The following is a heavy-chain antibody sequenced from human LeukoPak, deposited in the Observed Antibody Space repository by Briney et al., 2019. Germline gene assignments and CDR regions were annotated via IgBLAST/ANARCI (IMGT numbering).Heavy chain of an antibody. CDR1: GGSISSSSYY. V-gene: IGHV4-39*07. CDR3: ARERFALWFGESRAYYYYGMDV. J-gene: IGHJ6*02. CDR2: IYYSGST. D-gene: IGHD3-10*01. Sequence: PSETLSLTCTVSGGSISSSSYYWGWIRQPPGKGLERIGSIYYSGSTYYNPSLKSRVTISVDTSKNQFSLKLSSVTAADTAVYYCARERFALWFGESRAYYYYGMDVWGQGTTVTVSS.